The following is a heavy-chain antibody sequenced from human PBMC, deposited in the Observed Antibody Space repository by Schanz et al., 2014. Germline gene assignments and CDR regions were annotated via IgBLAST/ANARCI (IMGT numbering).Heavy chain of an antibody. CDR3: ARDSRYCTGVDCKGDAFDL. D-gene: IGHD2-8*02. V-gene: IGHV3-7*01. Sequence: DVQLVESGGGLVQPGGSLRLSCAASGFTFTGHWMSWVRQAPGKGLERVANIKEDGSKKYYVDSVRGRFTISRDNAKNSLYLQLNSLTAEDTAVYHCARDSRYCTGVDCKGDAFDLWGQGTLVTVSS. CDR2: IKEDGSKK. CDR1: GFTFTGHW. J-gene: IGHJ3*01.